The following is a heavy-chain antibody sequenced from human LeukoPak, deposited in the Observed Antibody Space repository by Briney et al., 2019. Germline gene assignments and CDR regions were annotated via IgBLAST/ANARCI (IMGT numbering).Heavy chain of an antibody. V-gene: IGHV3-23*01. D-gene: IGHD3-16*02. CDR1: GFTFSSYA. Sequence: PGGSLRLSCAASGFTFSSYAMSWVRQAPGKGLEWVSAISGSGGSTYYADSVKGRFTISRDNSKNTLYLQMNSLRAEDTAVYYCARDRGGVIAPYYFDYWGQGTLVTVSS. CDR2: ISGSGGST. CDR3: ARDRGGVIAPYYFDY. J-gene: IGHJ4*02.